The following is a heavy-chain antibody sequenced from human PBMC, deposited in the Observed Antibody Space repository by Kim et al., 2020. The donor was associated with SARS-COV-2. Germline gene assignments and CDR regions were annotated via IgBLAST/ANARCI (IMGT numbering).Heavy chain of an antibody. J-gene: IGHJ4*02. D-gene: IGHD3-3*01. CDR3: AGVTTIFGVVVSGFDY. Sequence: SETLSLTCTVSGGSISSGGYYWSWIRQHPGKGLEWIGYIYYSGSTYYNPSLKSRVTISVDTSKNQFSLKLSSVTAADTAVYYRAGVTTIFGVVVSGFDYWGQGTLVTVSS. V-gene: IGHV4-31*03. CDR2: IYYSGST. CDR1: GGSISSGGYY.